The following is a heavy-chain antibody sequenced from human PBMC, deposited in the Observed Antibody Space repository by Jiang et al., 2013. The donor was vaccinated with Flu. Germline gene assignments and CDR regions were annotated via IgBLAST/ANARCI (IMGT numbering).Heavy chain of an antibody. CDR3: ARVGGSYKGFDY. Sequence: SVKVSCKASGGTFSSYAISWVRQAPGQGLEWMGGIIPIFGTANYAQKFQGRVTITADKSTSTAYMELSSLRSEDTAVYYCARVGGSYKGFDYWGQGTLVTVSS. V-gene: IGHV1-69*06. CDR1: GGTFSSYA. D-gene: IGHD1-26*01. J-gene: IGHJ4*02. CDR2: IIPIFGTA.